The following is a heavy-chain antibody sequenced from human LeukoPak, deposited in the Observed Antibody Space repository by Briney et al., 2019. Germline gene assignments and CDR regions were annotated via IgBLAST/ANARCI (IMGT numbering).Heavy chain of an antibody. D-gene: IGHD5-12*01. CDR3: ARDQGGHDPERKDYYYYGMDV. V-gene: IGHV3-53*01. Sequence: GGSLRLSCAASGFTVSSNYMSWVRQAPGKGLEWVSVIYSGGSTYYADSVKGRFTISRDNSKNTLYLQMNSLRAEDTAVYYCARDQGGHDPERKDYYYYGMDVWGQGTTVTVSS. CDR2: IYSGGST. CDR1: GFTVSSNY. J-gene: IGHJ6*02.